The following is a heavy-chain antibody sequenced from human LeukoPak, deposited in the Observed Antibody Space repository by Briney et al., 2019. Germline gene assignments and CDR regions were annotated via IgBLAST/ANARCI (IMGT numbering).Heavy chain of an antibody. V-gene: IGHV4-34*01. CDR2: INHSGST. Sequence: SETLSLTCAVYGGSFSGYYWSWIRRPPGKGLKWIGEINHSGSTNYNPSLKSRVTISVDTSKNQFSLKLSSVTAADTAVYYCARHSGYYYARDAFDIWGQGTVLNVS. CDR1: GGSFSGYY. CDR3: ARHSGYYYARDAFDI. D-gene: IGHD3-22*01. J-gene: IGHJ3*02.